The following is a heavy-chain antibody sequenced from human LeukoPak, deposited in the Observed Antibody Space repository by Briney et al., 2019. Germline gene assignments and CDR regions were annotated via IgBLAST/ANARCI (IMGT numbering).Heavy chain of an antibody. CDR2: IGSSGNTI. CDR1: GFTFSTYE. CDR3: ARSAGTWFDP. D-gene: IGHD1-1*01. J-gene: IGHJ5*02. V-gene: IGHV3-48*03. Sequence: GSLRLSCAASGFTFSTYEMNWVRQAPGKGLEWVSYIGSSGNTIYYADSVKGRFTISRDNAKNSLYLQMNSLRAEDTAVYYCARSAGTWFDPWGQGTLVTVSS.